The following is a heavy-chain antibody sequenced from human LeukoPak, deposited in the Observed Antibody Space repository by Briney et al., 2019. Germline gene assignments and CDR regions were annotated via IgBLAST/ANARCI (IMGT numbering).Heavy chain of an antibody. D-gene: IGHD3-16*01. CDR2: ISDSGGST. CDR1: GFTFGSYA. V-gene: IGHV3-23*01. Sequence: GGSLRLSCAASGFTFGSYAMSWVRQAPGKGLEWVSTISDSGGSTYYAVSVEDRFAISRDNPKNTLYLQMNSLRPEDTAVYYCAKDWGRSGGYYFDSWGQGTLVTASS. CDR3: AKDWGRSGGYYFDS. J-gene: IGHJ4*02.